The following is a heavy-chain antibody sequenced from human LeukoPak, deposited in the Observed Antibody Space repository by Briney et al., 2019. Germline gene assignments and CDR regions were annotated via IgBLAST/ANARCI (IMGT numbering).Heavy chain of an antibody. J-gene: IGHJ3*02. D-gene: IGHD3-10*01. Sequence: GASVKVSCKASGYTFTDYYMHWVRQAPGQGLEWMGIINPSGGSTSYAQKFQGRVTMTRDTSTSTVYMELSSLRSEDTAVYYCARDSKLWFGEPMTAPDIWGQGTMVTVSS. CDR3: ARDSKLWFGEPMTAPDI. CDR2: INPSGGST. V-gene: IGHV1-46*01. CDR1: GYTFTDYY.